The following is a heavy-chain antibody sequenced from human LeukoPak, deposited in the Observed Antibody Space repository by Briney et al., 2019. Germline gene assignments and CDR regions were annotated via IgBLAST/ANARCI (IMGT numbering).Heavy chain of an antibody. J-gene: IGHJ5*02. CDR3: ASEGEAGPSAPSFDP. CDR1: GGSISSGGYY. Sequence: SETLSLTCTVSGGSISSGGYYWSWIRQHPGKGLEWIGYIYYSGSTYYNPSLKSRVTISVDTSKNQFSLKLSSVTAADTAVYYCASEGEAGPSAPSFDPWGQGTLVTVSS. CDR2: IYYSGST. V-gene: IGHV4-31*03.